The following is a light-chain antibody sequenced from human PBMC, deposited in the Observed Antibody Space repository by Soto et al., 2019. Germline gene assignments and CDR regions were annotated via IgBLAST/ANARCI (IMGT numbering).Light chain of an antibody. CDR1: ENANSNY. CDR2: GAF. V-gene: IGKV3-20*01. J-gene: IGKJ2*01. Sequence: IVLTQSPGILSLSSGDRATLSCRASENANSNYLSWYQQRPGQPPRLLIYGAFSRATGIPDRFSGSGSGTDFTLTISSLEPEDFAVYYCQQYGYSSSYTFGQGTKVDIK. CDR3: QQYGYSSSYT.